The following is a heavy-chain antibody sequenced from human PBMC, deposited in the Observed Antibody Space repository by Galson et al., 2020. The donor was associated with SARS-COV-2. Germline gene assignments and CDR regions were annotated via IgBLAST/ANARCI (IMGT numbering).Heavy chain of an antibody. CDR2: IFPGDSDT. Sequence: LGESLKISCQAFGYTFTNYWIVWVRQKPGKGLEWMGIIFPGDSDTRYNPSFEGQVIISADKSSTHAFLHWSALRASDTAIYYCARIALQVKRRRGFSFDFWGQGTLVTVSS. CDR3: ARIALQVKRRRGFSFDF. J-gene: IGHJ4*02. CDR1: GYTFTNYW. V-gene: IGHV5-51*01. D-gene: IGHD1-1*01.